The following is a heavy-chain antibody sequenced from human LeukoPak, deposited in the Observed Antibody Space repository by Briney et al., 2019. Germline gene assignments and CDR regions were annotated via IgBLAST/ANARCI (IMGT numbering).Heavy chain of an antibody. D-gene: IGHD1-26*01. Sequence: SQTLSLTCTVSGGSISSGDYYWGWIRQPAGKGLEWIVYIYFRRIPYYPPSLKTRLTLSVDTSKNHFPLKLSSVSPADPAVYYCASQGIWGAIDYRGQGTLVTVSS. CDR3: ASQGIWGAIDY. V-gene: IGHV4-30-4*08. CDR1: GGSISSGDYY. J-gene: IGHJ4*02. CDR2: IYFRRIP.